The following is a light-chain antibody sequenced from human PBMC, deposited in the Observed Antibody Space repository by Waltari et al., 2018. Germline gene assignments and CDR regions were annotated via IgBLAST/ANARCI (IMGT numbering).Light chain of an antibody. CDR2: AAS. V-gene: IGKV1-39*01. CDR1: QSISSY. J-gene: IGKJ4*01. Sequence: DIQMTQSLSSLSASVGDRVTITCRASQSISSYVNWDQQIPGNAPKLLIYAASSLQSGVPESFRGGGSGTDCTLIISSLQPEDFATYCWQQRYSTPPLTFGGGTKVEIK. CDR3: QQRYSTPPLT.